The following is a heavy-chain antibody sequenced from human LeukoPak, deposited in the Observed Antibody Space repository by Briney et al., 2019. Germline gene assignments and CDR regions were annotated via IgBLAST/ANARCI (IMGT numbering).Heavy chain of an antibody. D-gene: IGHD3-22*01. CDR2: IYTSGST. Sequence: SETLSLTCTVSGGSISSGSYYWSWIRQPAGKGLEWIGRIYTSGSTNYNPSLKSRVTISVDTSKNQFSLKLSSVTAADTAVYYCARGVGLFGYFDYWGQGTLVTVSS. CDR3: ARGVGLFGYFDY. J-gene: IGHJ4*02. CDR1: GGSISSGSYY. V-gene: IGHV4-61*02.